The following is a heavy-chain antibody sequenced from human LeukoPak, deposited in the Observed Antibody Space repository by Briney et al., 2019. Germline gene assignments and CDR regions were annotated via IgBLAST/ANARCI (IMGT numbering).Heavy chain of an antibody. D-gene: IGHD3-22*01. Sequence: GGSLRLSCAASGFTFSSYAMSWVRQAPGKGLEWVSATSGSGGSTYYADSVKGRFTISRDNSKNTLYLQMNSLRAEDTAVYYCAKDLAYYYDSSGFDYWGQGTLVTVSS. J-gene: IGHJ4*02. CDR2: TSGSGGST. CDR3: AKDLAYYYDSSGFDY. CDR1: GFTFSSYA. V-gene: IGHV3-23*01.